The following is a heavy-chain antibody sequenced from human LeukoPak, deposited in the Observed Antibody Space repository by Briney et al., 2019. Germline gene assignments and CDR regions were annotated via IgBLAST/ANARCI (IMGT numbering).Heavy chain of an antibody. Sequence: GASVKVSCKASGYTFTSYDINWVRQATGQGLEWMGWMKPNSGNTGYAQKFQGRVTMTRNTSISTAYMELSSLRSEDTAVYYCARVGEEWAYYYYYYYMDVWGKGTTVTVSS. V-gene: IGHV1-8*01. CDR1: GYTFTSYD. CDR3: ARVGEEWAYYYYYYYMDV. CDR2: MKPNSGNT. J-gene: IGHJ6*03. D-gene: IGHD1-26*01.